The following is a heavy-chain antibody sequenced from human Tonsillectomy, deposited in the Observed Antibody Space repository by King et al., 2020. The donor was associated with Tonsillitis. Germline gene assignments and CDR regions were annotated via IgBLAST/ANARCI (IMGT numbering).Heavy chain of an antibody. J-gene: IGHJ4*02. CDR2: IYHSGST. V-gene: IGHV4-38-2*02. CDR3: ARDLKRAVVVPAVFYN. D-gene: IGHD2-2*01. Sequence: VQLQESGPGLVKPSETLSLTCAVSGYSISSGYYWGWIRQPPGKGLEWIGSIYHSGSTYYNPSLRSRVTISVDTSKNQFSLNLSSVTAADTAVYYCARDLKRAVVVPAVFYNWGQGTLVTVSS. CDR1: GYSISSGYY.